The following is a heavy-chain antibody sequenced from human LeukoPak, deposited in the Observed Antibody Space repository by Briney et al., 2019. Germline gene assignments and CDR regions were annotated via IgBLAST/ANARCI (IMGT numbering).Heavy chain of an antibody. V-gene: IGHV3-30*02. CDR2: IRYDGSNK. D-gene: IGHD5-18*01. J-gene: IGHJ4*02. CDR1: GFTFSSYG. Sequence: PGGSLRLSCAASGFTFSSYGMHWVRQAPGKELGWVAFIRYDGSNKYYADSVKGRFTISRDNSKNTLYLQMNSLRAEDTAVYYCAKDEDTAMVNWGQGTLVTVSS. CDR3: AKDEDTAMVN.